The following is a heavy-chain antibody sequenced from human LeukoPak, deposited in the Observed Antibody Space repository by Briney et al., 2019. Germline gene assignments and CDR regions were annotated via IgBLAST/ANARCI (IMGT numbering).Heavy chain of an antibody. CDR3: AALYGSGIDY. J-gene: IGHJ4*02. CDR2: IKSKTDGGTT. Sequence: PGGSLRLSCAASGFTFSNAWMSWVRQAPGKGLEWVGRIKSKTDGGTTDYAAPVKGRFTISRDDSKNTLYLQMNSLKTEDTAVFYCAALYGSGIDYWGQGTLVTVSS. V-gene: IGHV3-15*01. D-gene: IGHD3-10*01. CDR1: GFTFSNAW.